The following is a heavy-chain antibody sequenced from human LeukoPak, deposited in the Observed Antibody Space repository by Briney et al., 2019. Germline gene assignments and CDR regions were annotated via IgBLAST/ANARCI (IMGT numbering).Heavy chain of an antibody. J-gene: IGHJ4*02. CDR3: ARDLIAARSYYFDC. CDR1: GGTFSSYA. D-gene: IGHD6-6*01. CDR2: IIPILGIA. Sequence: GASVKVSCTASGGTFSSYAISWVRQAPGQGLEWMGRIIPILGIANYAQKFQGRVTITADKSTSTAYMELSSLRSEDTAVYYCARDLIAARSYYFDCWGQGTLVTVSS. V-gene: IGHV1-69*04.